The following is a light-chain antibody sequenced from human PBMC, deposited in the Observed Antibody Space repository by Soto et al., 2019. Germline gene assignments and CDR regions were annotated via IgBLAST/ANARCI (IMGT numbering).Light chain of an antibody. CDR2: EGS. V-gene: IGLV2-23*01. CDR1: SSDVGSYNL. CDR3: CSYAGSSILGV. J-gene: IGLJ1*01. Sequence: QSALTQPASVSGSPGQSITISCTGTSSDVGSYNLVSWYQQHPGKAPKLMIYEGSKRPSGVSNRFSGSKSGNTASLIISGLQAEDEADYYCCSYAGSSILGVFGTGTKLTVL.